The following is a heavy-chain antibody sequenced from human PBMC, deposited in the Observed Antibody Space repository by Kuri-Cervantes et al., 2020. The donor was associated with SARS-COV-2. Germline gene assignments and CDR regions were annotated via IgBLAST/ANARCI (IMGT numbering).Heavy chain of an antibody. CDR3: ARDFWGQYYFDY. CDR1: GFTFSSYS. CDR2: ISISNSYI. Sequence: GGSLRLSCAASGFTFSSYSRNWVRQAPGKGLEWVSTISISNSYIYYADSVKGGFTISRDNAKNSLYLQMNSLRAEDTAVYYCARDFWGQYYFDYWGQGTLVTVSS. V-gene: IGHV3-21*01. D-gene: IGHD3-16*01. J-gene: IGHJ4*02.